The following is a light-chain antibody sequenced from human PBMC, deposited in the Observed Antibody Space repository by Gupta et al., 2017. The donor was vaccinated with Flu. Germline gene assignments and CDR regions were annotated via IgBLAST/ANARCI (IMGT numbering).Light chain of an antibody. CDR2: KAS. Sequence: LTRSPSALSASVGDRVTITCRASQSISSCLAWHQQKPGKAPKFLIYKASSFETGVPSRFSGSGSGTEYTLTISCLQPDDFATYYCQQYYSYPPTFGGGTKVEIK. CDR1: QSISSC. V-gene: IGKV1-5*03. J-gene: IGKJ4*01. CDR3: QQYYSYPPT.